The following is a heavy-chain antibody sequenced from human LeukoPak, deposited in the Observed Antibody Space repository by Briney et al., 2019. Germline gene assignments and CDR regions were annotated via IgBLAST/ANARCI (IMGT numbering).Heavy chain of an antibody. D-gene: IGHD3-10*01. Sequence: GGSLRLSCAASGFTFSSYWVHWVRQAPGKGLVWVSRINSDGSSTSYADSVKGRFTISRDNSKNTLYLQMNSLRAEDTAVYYCARDGDHYYGSYRGGIDIWGQGTMVTVSS. CDR3: ARDGDHYYGSYRGGIDI. CDR1: GFTFSSYW. J-gene: IGHJ3*02. V-gene: IGHV3-74*01. CDR2: INSDGSST.